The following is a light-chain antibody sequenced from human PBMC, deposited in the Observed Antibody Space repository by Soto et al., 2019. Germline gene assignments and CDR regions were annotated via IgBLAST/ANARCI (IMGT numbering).Light chain of an antibody. CDR2: EAS. CDR1: NSDVGSHNF. J-gene: IGLJ3*02. V-gene: IGLV2-23*01. CDR3: CSLTNGATWV. Sequence: QSALTQPASVSGSPGQSITISCTGTNSDVGSHNFVSWYQQYPGKAPKLLIYEASKRPSGLSNRFSGSKSGNTASLTISGLQAEDEADYYCCSLTNGATWVFGAGTKLTVL.